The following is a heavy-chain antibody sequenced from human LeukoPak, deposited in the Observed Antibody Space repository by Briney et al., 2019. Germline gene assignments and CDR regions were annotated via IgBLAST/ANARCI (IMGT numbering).Heavy chain of an antibody. CDR1: GYTFTSYG. CDR3: VAMLY. V-gene: IGHV1-18*01. Sequence: ASVKVSCKASGYTFTSYGISWVRQAPGQGLEWMGWISAYNGNTGYAQKLQGRDTMSMDTSISTAYMELTSLRSEDTAVYYCVAMLYWGQGTLVTVSS. J-gene: IGHJ4*02. CDR2: ISAYNGNT. D-gene: IGHD3-16*01.